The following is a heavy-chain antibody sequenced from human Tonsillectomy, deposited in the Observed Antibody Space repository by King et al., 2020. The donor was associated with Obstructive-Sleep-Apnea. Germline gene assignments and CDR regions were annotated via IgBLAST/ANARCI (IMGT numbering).Heavy chain of an antibody. CDR1: GFTFDDYA. CDR2: ISWKSGNI. CDR3: AKDDFVNSGWLDY. Sequence: VQLVESGGGLVQPGRSLRLSCAASGFTFDDYAMHWVRQAPGKGLEWVSGISWKSGNIGYADSVKGRFTISRDNAKKSLYLQMNSLRAEDTALYYCAKDDFVNSGWLDYWGQGTLVTVSS. D-gene: IGHD6-19*01. V-gene: IGHV3-9*01. J-gene: IGHJ4*02.